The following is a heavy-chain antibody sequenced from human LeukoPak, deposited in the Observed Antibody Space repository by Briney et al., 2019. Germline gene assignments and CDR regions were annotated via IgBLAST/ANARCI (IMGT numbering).Heavy chain of an antibody. V-gene: IGHV3-30*18. CDR3: AKDRYDY. CDR1: GFTFSSYG. Sequence: PGGSLRLFCAASGFTFSSYGMHWVRQAPGKGLEWVALISYDGSNKYYADSVKGRFTISRDNSKNTLYLQMNSLRAEDTAVYYCAKDRYDYWGQGTLVTVSS. CDR2: ISYDGSNK. J-gene: IGHJ4*02.